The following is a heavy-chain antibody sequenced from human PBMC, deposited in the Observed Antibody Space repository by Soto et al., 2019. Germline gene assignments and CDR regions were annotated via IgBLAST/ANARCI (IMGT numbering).Heavy chain of an antibody. CDR3: ARVAY. J-gene: IGHJ4*02. Sequence: GGSLTLTCEASVFTFSRVSMKWVRQVPGKGLEWVASISSGSSDTWYADSVKGRFIISRDNAQNSLFLQMNTLRPEDTAMYYCARVAYWGPGTQVTVSS. V-gene: IGHV3-21*01. CDR1: VFTFSRVS. CDR2: ISSGSSDT.